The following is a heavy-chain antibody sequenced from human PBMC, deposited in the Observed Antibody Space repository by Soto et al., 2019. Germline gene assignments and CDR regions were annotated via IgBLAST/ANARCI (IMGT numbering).Heavy chain of an antibody. V-gene: IGHV3-30*03. CDR1: GFTFRNYA. CDR3: ARSKGRVVPGAIVPGALDI. Sequence: QVSLVESGGGVVQTGRSLRLSCAASGFTFRNYAMHWVRQAPGKGLEWVAVISYEGSSKYYVDSVKGRFTISRDNSKNTLDLQMNSLRVEDTADYYCARSKGRVVPGAIVPGALDIWGQGTMVTVSS. D-gene: IGHD2-2*01. CDR2: ISYEGSSK. J-gene: IGHJ3*02.